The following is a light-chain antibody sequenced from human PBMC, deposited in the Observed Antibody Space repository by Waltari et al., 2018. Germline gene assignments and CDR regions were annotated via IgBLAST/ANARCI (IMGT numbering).Light chain of an antibody. CDR2: PAS. CDR1: QGIRNS. Sequence: DIQMTQSPSSLSASIGDRVTITCRASQGIRNSLVWYQLKPGTAPKLLLSPASTLDSGVLSRFSGSGSGTVYTLTISSLQPEDLATYSCQQFYSLPYTFGQGTRLEL. V-gene: IGKV1-NL1*01. J-gene: IGKJ2*01. CDR3: QQFYSLPYT.